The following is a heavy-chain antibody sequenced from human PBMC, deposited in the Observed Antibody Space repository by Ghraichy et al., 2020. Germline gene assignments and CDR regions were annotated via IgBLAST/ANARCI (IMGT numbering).Heavy chain of an antibody. J-gene: IGHJ4*02. CDR2: IYHSGST. V-gene: IGHV4-38-2*01. D-gene: IGHD3-16*01. Sequence: SETLSLTCAVSGYSISSGYYWGWIRQPPGKGLEWIGSIYHSGSTYYNPSLKSRVTISVDTSKNQFSLKLSTVTAVDTAVYYCARYYRDGPREYYFDYWGQGTLVNVSS. CDR3: ARYYRDGPREYYFDY. CDR1: GYSISSGYY.